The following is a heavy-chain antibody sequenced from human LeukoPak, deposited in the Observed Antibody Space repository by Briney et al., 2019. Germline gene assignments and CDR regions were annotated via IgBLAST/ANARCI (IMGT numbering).Heavy chain of an antibody. CDR1: GFTFSSYS. CDR3: ARVHRYCSSTSCCSFPLY. V-gene: IGHV3-48*04. J-gene: IGHJ4*02. D-gene: IGHD2-2*01. CDR2: ISSSSSTI. Sequence: GGSLRLSCAASGFTFSSYSMNWVRQAPGKGLEWVSYISSSSSTIYYADSVEGRFTISRDNAKSSLYLQMNSLRAEDTAVYYCARVHRYCSSTSCCSFPLYWGQGTLVTVSS.